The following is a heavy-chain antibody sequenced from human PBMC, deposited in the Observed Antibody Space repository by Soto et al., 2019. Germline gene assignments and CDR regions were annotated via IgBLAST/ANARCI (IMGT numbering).Heavy chain of an antibody. J-gene: IGHJ6*03. CDR1: GYTFTGYY. CDR2: INPNSGGT. Sequence: QVQLVQSGAEVKKPGASVKVSCKASGYTFTGYYMHWVRQAPGQGLEWMGWINPNSGGTNYAQKFQGWVTMTRDTSISTAYMELSRLRSDDTAVYYCARDAGYCSSTSCYYYMDVWGKWTTVTGSS. V-gene: IGHV1-2*04. CDR3: ARDAGYCSSTSCYYYMDV. D-gene: IGHD2-2*01.